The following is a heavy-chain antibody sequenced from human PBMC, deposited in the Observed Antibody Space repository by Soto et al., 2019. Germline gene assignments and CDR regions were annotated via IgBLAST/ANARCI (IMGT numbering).Heavy chain of an antibody. CDR2: ISAYNGNT. D-gene: IGHD6-19*01. CDR1: GYSFTNYG. Sequence: QDQLVQSGVEVKKPGASVKVSCKASGYSFTNYGITWVRQAPGQGFEWMGWISAYNGNTNYAQKFQGRVTMTTDASTSTAYLELRSLRSDDTAVYYCARDRGVAPPVAGNTHYYYYMDGWGKGTPVTVSS. J-gene: IGHJ6*03. V-gene: IGHV1-18*01. CDR3: ARDRGVAPPVAGNTHYYYYMDG.